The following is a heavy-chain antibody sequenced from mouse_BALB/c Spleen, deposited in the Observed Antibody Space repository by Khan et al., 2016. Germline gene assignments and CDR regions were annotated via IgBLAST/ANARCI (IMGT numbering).Heavy chain of an antibody. CDR3: ASSRGDYGNYAWFAY. V-gene: IGHV14-3*02. CDR1: GFNIKDTY. CDR2: IDPANGNT. Sequence: VRLQQSGAELVKPGASVKLSCTASGFNIKDTYMHWVKQRPEQGLEWIGRIDPANGNTKYDPKFQGKATITADTSSNTAYLQRSSLTSEYTAVYYCASSRGDYGNYAWFAYWGQGTLVTVSA. J-gene: IGHJ3*01. D-gene: IGHD2-1*01.